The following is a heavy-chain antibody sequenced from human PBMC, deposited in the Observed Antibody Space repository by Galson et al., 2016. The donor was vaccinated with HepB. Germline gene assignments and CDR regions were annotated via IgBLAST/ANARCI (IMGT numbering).Heavy chain of an antibody. D-gene: IGHD1-26*01. CDR3: ARGIFSGSYSTGRYYFDY. CDR1: GYTFSSYA. Sequence: SVKVSCKASGYTFSSYAMHWVRQAPGQRLEWMGWINTANGNTKYSQKLQGRVTITRDTSASTAYMELSSLKSEDTAVYYCARGIFSGSYSTGRYYFDYWGQGILVTVSS. CDR2: INTANGNT. J-gene: IGHJ4*02. V-gene: IGHV1-3*04.